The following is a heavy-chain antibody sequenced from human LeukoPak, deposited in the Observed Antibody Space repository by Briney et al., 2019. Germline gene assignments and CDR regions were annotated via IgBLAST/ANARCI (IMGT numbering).Heavy chain of an antibody. CDR3: AKLGSPSGDP. V-gene: IGHV4-4*09. J-gene: IGHJ5*02. CDR2: IYTSGST. CDR1: GGSISSYY. D-gene: IGHD6-6*01. Sequence: SETLSLTCTVSGGSISSYYWSWIRQPPGKGLEWIGYIYTSGSTNYNPSLKSRVTISVDTSKNQFSLKLSSVTAADTAVYYCAKLGSPSGDPWGQGTLVTVSS.